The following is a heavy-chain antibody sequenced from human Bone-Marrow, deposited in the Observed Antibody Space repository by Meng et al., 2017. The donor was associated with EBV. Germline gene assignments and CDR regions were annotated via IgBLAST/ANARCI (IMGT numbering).Heavy chain of an antibody. CDR3: ARVLGVIAAVPGY. V-gene: IGHV1-2*06. CDR1: GYTFTGYY. J-gene: IGHJ4*02. CDR2: INPNSGGT. D-gene: IGHD6-13*01. Sequence: QMVQRGAEVKKPGAPVKVACKAPGYTFTGYYMHWGRQAPGQGLEWMGRINPNSGGTNYAQKFQGRVTMTRDTSISTAYMELSRLRSDDTAVYYCARVLGVIAAVPGYWGQGTLVTVSS.